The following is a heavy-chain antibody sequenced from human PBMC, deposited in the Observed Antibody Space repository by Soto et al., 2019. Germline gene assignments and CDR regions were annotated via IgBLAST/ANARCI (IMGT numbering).Heavy chain of an antibody. V-gene: IGHV1-46*01. CDR3: ARGGATIFGVIDS. CDR1: GYSFFSYY. CDR2: FLASGGNT. J-gene: IGHJ4*02. Sequence: ASVKVSFKASGYSFFSYYIHWVRQAPGQGLEWMGRFLASGGNTDYAQRFRGRVSMTRDTSTTNTVSLELTSLTSDDTAVYYCARGGATIFGVIDSWGQGTRVTVSS. D-gene: IGHD3-3*02.